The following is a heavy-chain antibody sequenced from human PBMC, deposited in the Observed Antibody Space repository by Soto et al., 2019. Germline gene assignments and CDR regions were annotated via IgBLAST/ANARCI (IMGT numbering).Heavy chain of an antibody. CDR1: GGSISSGDYY. J-gene: IGHJ4*02. V-gene: IGHV4-31*03. D-gene: IGHD3-3*01. CDR2: RSYSGST. Sequence: SETLSLTCSVSGGSISSGDYYWSWVRQHPGKGLEWIGYRSYSGSTYYNPSLKSRVTIVVDTSRNQFSLRLSSVTAADTAVYHCAIGEWLSTSYFNFWGKGTLVTVSS. CDR3: AIGEWLSTSYFNF.